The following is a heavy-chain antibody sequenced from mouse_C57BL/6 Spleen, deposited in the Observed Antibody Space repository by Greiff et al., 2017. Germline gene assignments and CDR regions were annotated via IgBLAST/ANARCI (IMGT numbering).Heavy chain of an antibody. CDR1: GFTFSDYG. Sequence: EVKVVESGGGLVKPGGSLKLSCAASGFTFSDYGMQWVRQAPEKGLEWVAYISSGSSTIYYADTVKGRFTISRDNAKKTLFLQMTRLRSEDTAMYYCARRTAMDYWGQGTSVTVAS. J-gene: IGHJ4*01. V-gene: IGHV5-17*01. CDR2: ISSGSSTI. CDR3: ARRTAMDY.